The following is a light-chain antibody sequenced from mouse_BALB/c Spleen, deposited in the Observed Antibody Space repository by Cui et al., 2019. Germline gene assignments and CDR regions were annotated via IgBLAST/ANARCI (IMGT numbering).Light chain of an antibody. J-gene: IGKJ2*01. CDR1: QSGSTCSYSY. CDR2: YAS. V-gene: IGKV3-7*02. Sequence: DIVLTQSADYLDVCLGKRATISCRDRQSGSTCSYSYMHWNQQKPGQPPKLLIKYASNLESGVPARFSGSGSGTDFTLNIHPVEEEDTATYYCPHRWEIHTFGGGTKLEIK. CDR3: PHRWEIHT.